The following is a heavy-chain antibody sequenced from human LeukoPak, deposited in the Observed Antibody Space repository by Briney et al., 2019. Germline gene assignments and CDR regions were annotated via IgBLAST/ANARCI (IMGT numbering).Heavy chain of an antibody. Sequence: SVKVSRKASGGSFTFTSHAISWVRQAPGQGLEWMGGLIPIYGSANYAQKFQGRVTITSDESTRTVYMELSSLRPEDSAVYYCAGFFYDNSGDAFDLWGQGTMVTVSS. D-gene: IGHD3-22*01. J-gene: IGHJ3*01. CDR1: GGSFTFTSHA. V-gene: IGHV1-69*01. CDR2: LIPIYGSA. CDR3: AGFFYDNSGDAFDL.